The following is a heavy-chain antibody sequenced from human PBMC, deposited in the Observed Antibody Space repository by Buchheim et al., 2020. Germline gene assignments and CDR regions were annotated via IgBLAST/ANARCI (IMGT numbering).Heavy chain of an antibody. J-gene: IGHJ4*02. V-gene: IGHV3-30*04. CDR3: ARDLVLRYFDWLGY. CDR1: GFTFSSYA. CDR2: ISYDGSNK. D-gene: IGHD3-9*01. Sequence: QVQLVESGGGVVQPGRSLRLSCAASGFTFSSYAMHWVRQAPGKGLEWVAVISYDGSNKYYADSVKGRFTISRDNSKNTLYLQMNSLRAEDTAVDYCARDLVLRYFDWLGYWGQGTL.